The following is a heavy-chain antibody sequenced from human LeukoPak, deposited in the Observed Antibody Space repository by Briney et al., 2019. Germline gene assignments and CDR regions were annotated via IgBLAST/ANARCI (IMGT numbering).Heavy chain of an antibody. CDR3: AKDRRNDFDY. CDR2: ISGNSSI. D-gene: IGHD1-14*01. Sequence: GGSLRLSCAASGFTFSNYGMHWVRQAPGKGLEWVSGISGNSSIGYADSVKGRFTISRDNAKNSLYLQMNSLRAEDTALYYCAKDRRNDFDYWGQGTLVTVSS. CDR1: GFTFSNYG. J-gene: IGHJ4*02. V-gene: IGHV3-9*01.